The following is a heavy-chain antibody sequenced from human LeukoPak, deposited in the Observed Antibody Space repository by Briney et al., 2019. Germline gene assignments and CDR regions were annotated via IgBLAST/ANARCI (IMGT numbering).Heavy chain of an antibody. J-gene: IGHJ3*02. V-gene: IGHV3-30*18. CDR1: GFTFSSYG. D-gene: IGHD5-18*01. CDR2: ISYDGSNK. CDR3: AKGGARSYGYSFAFDI. Sequence: GGSLRLSCAASGFTFSSYGMHWVRQAPGKGLEWVAVISYDGSNKYYADSVKGRFTISRDNSKNTLYLQMNSLRAEDTAVYYCAKGGARSYGYSFAFDIWGQGTMVTVSS.